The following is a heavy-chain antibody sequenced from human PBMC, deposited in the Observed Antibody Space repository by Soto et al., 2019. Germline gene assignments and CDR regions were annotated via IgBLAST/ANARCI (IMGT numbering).Heavy chain of an antibody. Sequence: QEQLQQWGAGLLKPSETLSLTCAVYGGFVSSGNYYWSWIRQPPGKGLEWIGEMSHRGGTHFNPAPKGRVTISVDTSKNQFSLTMRSVTAADTALYYCARVERGTATTVVDAFDIWGPGTMVTVSS. V-gene: IGHV4-34*01. J-gene: IGHJ3*02. CDR3: ARVERGTATTVVDAFDI. D-gene: IGHD1-1*01. CDR2: MSHRGGT. CDR1: GGFVSSGNYY.